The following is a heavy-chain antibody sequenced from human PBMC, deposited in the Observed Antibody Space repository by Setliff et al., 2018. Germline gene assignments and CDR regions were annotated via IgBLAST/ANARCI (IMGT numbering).Heavy chain of an antibody. CDR1: GGSISSSSYY. D-gene: IGHD6-19*01. CDR3: AREQWLDPPGYYYMDV. V-gene: IGHV4-39*02. Sequence: SETLSLTCTVSGGSISSSSYYWGWIRQPPGKGLEWVGSIYYSGSTYYNWSLKSPVTISVDTSKNQFSLKLSSVTAADTAVYYCAREQWLDPPGYYYMDVWAKGTTVTVSS. CDR2: IYYSGST. J-gene: IGHJ6*03.